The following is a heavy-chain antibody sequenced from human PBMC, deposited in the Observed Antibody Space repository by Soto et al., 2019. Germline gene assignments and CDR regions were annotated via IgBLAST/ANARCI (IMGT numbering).Heavy chain of an antibody. CDR3: ARQRTTVVTQAYFDY. Sequence: SETLSLTCAVSGGSISSSYYWGWIRQPPGKGLEWIGSIYHSGRTYYNPSLKSRVSISIDTSKNQFSLKLSSVTAADTALYYCARQRTTVVTQAYFDYWGQGALVTVSS. CDR1: GGSISSSYY. V-gene: IGHV4-39*01. D-gene: IGHD2-21*02. CDR2: IYHSGRT. J-gene: IGHJ4*02.